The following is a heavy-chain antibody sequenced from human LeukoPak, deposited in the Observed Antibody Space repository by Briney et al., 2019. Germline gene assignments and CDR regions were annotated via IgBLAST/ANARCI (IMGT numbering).Heavy chain of an antibody. D-gene: IGHD6-13*01. CDR3: ARHHIAAALNWFDP. Sequence: SETLSLTCTVSGGSISSYYWSWVRQPPGKGLGWIGYIYCSGSTNYNPSLKSRVTISVDTSKNQFSLKLSSVTAADTAVYYCARHHIAAALNWFDPWGQGTLVTVSS. J-gene: IGHJ5*02. CDR1: GGSISSYY. V-gene: IGHV4-59*08. CDR2: IYCSGST.